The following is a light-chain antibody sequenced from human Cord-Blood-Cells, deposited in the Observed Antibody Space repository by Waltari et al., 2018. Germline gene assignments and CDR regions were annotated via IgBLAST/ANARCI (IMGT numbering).Light chain of an antibody. CDR2: DAS. Sequence: EIVLTQSPATLSLSPGERDTLSCRASQSVRSYSAWYQQKPVQAPRLLIYDASNRATGIPARFSGSGSGTDFTLTISSLEPEDFAVYYCQQRSNWPTFGPGTKVDIK. CDR3: QQRSNWPT. J-gene: IGKJ3*01. CDR1: QSVRSY. V-gene: IGKV3-11*01.